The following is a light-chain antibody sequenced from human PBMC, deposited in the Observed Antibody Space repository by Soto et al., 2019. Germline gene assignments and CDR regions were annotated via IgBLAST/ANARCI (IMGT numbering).Light chain of an antibody. Sequence: DIQMTQSPASQSASIGDTVTIACRASQNYDIYLNWYQHKPGTVPKLLIYAASGLQTGVPSRFSGSGSGTDFSLTISSLQPEDFATYYCQQSRTTPWTFGQGTKVDIK. CDR3: QQSRTTPWT. CDR2: AAS. CDR1: QNYDIY. J-gene: IGKJ1*01. V-gene: IGKV1-39*01.